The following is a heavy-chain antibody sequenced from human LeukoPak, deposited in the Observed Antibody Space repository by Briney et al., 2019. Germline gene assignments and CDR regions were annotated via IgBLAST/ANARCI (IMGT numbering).Heavy chain of an antibody. CDR1: GYTFIGYY. V-gene: IGHV1-2*02. Sequence: GASVKVSCKASGYTFIGYYIHWVRQAPGQGLEWMGWINPNGGGTHYVQKFQGRVTMTRDTSISTAYMEVSRLRSDDTALYYCARGGYGGGNSGVIDSWGQGTLVTVSS. CDR3: ARGGYGGGNSGVIDS. CDR2: INPNGGGT. D-gene: IGHD4-23*01. J-gene: IGHJ4*02.